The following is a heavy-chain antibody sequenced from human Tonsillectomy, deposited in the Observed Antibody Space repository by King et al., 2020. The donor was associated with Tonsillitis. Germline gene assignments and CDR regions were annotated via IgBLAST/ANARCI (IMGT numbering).Heavy chain of an antibody. Sequence: ESGGDLVQPGGSLRLSCADSGFTFSSYAMSWVRQAPGKGLEWVSAISDSGGSTDYADSVKGRFTISRDNSRNTLYLQMKSLRAEDTAVYYCAKDAAWLDDYWGQGTLVTVSS. V-gene: IGHV3-23*01. CDR3: AKDAAWLDDY. CDR1: GFTFSSYA. D-gene: IGHD3-22*01. CDR2: ISDSGGST. J-gene: IGHJ4*02.